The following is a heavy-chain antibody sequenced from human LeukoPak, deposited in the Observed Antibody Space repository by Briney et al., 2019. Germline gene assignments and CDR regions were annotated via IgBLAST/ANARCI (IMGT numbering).Heavy chain of an antibody. CDR3: ARVGTIRDFDY. CDR1: GGSFSGYY. V-gene: IGHV4-34*01. CDR2: INQNGRT. Sequence: SETLSLTCAVYGGSFSGYYWSWIRQPPGKGLEWIGEINQNGRTYYNPSLTSRVTISVDTSQNQLSLRLSSVTAADTAMYYCARVGTIRDFDYWGQGTLVSVSS. J-gene: IGHJ4*02. D-gene: IGHD1-1*01.